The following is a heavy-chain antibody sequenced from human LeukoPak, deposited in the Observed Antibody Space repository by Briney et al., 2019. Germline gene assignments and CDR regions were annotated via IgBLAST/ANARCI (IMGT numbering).Heavy chain of an antibody. J-gene: IGHJ4*02. CDR3: ARDRGSDDPIDY. CDR2: TWHDGRNK. CDR1: GFSFSRYG. V-gene: IGHV3-33*01. D-gene: IGHD2-15*01. Sequence: GGSLRLTCAGSGFSFSRYGMHWVRQAPGKGLEWVAVTWHDGRNKNYADSVKGRFTVSRDNSKNTLYLQMDSLRAEDTAVYSCARDRGSDDPIDYWGQGTLVTVSS.